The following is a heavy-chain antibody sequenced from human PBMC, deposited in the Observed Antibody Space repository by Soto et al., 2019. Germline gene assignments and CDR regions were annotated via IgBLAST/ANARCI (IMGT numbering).Heavy chain of an antibody. D-gene: IGHD3-22*01. CDR1: GFTFSSYA. J-gene: IGHJ4*02. Sequence: GGSLRLSCAASGFTFSSYAMHWVRQAPGKGLEWVAVISYDGSNKYYADSVKGRFTISRDNSKNTLYLQMNSLRAEDTAVYYCAFFPSSHYDNRDFVYFWGRG. CDR3: AFFPSSHYDNRDFVYF. CDR2: ISYDGSNK. V-gene: IGHV3-30-3*01.